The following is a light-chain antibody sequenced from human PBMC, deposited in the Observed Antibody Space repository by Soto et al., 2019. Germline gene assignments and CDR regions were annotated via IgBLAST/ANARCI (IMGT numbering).Light chain of an antibody. CDR1: QSVSSN. J-gene: IGKJ3*01. V-gene: IGKV3D-15*01. Sequence: EIVMTQSPASLSVSAGERATLSCRASQSVSSNLAWYQQKPGQAPRLLLYDVSTRATGIPARFSGSGSGTEFTLTINSLQSEDFAIYYCQQYNNCPRTFGPGTKVDF. CDR3: QQYNNCPRT. CDR2: DVS.